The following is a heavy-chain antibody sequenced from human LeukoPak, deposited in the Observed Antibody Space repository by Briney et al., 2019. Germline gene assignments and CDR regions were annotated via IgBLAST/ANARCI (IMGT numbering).Heavy chain of an antibody. CDR2: ISGSGGST. J-gene: IGHJ5*02. V-gene: IGHV3-23*01. CDR3: AKRSYYRSTNWFDP. CDR1: GFTFSSYA. D-gene: IGHD3-10*01. Sequence: GGSLRLFCAASGFTFSSYAMSWVRQAPGKGLEWVSAISGSGGSTYYADSVKGRFTISRDNSKNTLYLQMNSLRAEDTAVYYCAKRSYYRSTNWFDPWGQGTLVTVSS.